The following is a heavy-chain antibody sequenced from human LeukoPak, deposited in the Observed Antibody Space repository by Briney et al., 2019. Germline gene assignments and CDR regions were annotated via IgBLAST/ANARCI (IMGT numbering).Heavy chain of an antibody. J-gene: IGHJ4*02. CDR1: GYNFNTYW. V-gene: IGHV5-51*01. CDR3: ARKYGSGSYPLDY. Sequence: GESLKISFKGSGYNFNTYWIGWVRQMPGKGLEWMGIVYPGDSDTRYSPSFQGQVTISADKSISTAYLQWSSLRASDTAMSYCARKYGSGSYPLDYWGQGTLVTVSS. D-gene: IGHD3-10*01. CDR2: VYPGDSDT.